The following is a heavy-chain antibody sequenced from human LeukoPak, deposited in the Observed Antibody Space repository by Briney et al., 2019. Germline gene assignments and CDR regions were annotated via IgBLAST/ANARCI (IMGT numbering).Heavy chain of an antibody. Sequence: GASVKVSCKASGGTFSSYAISWVRQAPGQGLEWMGGIIPIFGTANYAQKFQGRVTITTDESTSTAYMELSSLRSEDTAVYYCARGNFWSGYYEDYYYYYMDVWGKGTTVTVSS. CDR2: IIPIFGTA. D-gene: IGHD3-3*01. V-gene: IGHV1-69*05. CDR3: ARGNFWSGYYEDYYYYYMDV. J-gene: IGHJ6*03. CDR1: GGTFSSYA.